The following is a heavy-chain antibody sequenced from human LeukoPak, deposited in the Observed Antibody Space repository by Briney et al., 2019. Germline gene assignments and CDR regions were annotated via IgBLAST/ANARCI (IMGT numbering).Heavy chain of an antibody. CDR1: GFTFSTYA. Sequence: GGSLRLSCAASGFTFSTYAMSWVRQAPGKGLEWVSALTNSGGSGGVTYYADSVKGRFSISRDNSKSTLYLQLSSLRAEDRAVYYCAKAMSTDHYDSRGFYRVDFDSWGQGTLVTVSS. CDR3: AKAMSTDHYDSRGFYRVDFDS. V-gene: IGHV3-23*01. J-gene: IGHJ4*02. D-gene: IGHD3-22*01. CDR2: LTNSGGSGGVT.